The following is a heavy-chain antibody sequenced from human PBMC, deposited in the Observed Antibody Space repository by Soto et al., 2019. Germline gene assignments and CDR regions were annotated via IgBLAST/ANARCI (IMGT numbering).Heavy chain of an antibody. CDR2: ISINGGTT. CDR3: VRRVSGNYDY. Sequence: EVQLAESGGGMVQPGGSLGPSCVAPGFTLGTYTMHWVRQAPGKGLKYVSSISINGGTTYYGNSVKGRFTISRDNSKNTLYLQMGSLRAEDMAVYYCVRRVSGNYDYWGQGTLVTVSS. J-gene: IGHJ4*02. V-gene: IGHV3-64*01. CDR1: GFTLGTYT. D-gene: IGHD1-7*01.